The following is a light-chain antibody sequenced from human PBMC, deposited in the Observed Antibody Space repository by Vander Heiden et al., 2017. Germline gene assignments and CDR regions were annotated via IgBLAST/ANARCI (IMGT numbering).Light chain of an antibody. CDR2: DAS. Sequence: DIQMTQSPSSLSASVGDIVTITCQASQDISNYLNWYQQKPGKAPKLLIYDASNLETGVPSRFSGSGSGTDFTFTISSLQPEDIATYYCQQYDNLPRTFGQGTKVEIK. CDR1: QDISNY. V-gene: IGKV1-33*01. CDR3: QQYDNLPRT. J-gene: IGKJ1*01.